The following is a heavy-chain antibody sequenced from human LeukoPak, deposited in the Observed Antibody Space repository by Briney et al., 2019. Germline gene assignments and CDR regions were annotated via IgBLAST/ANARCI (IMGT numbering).Heavy chain of an antibody. CDR1: GGSISSSSYY. V-gene: IGHV4-39*07. CDR3: ARGVERQLVPFDY. J-gene: IGHJ4*02. D-gene: IGHD6-13*01. Sequence: SETLSLTCTVSGGSISSSSYYWGWIRQPPGKGLEWIGSIYYSGSTNYNPSLKSRVTISVDTSKNQFSLKLSSVTAADTAVYYCARGVERQLVPFDYWGQGTLVTVSS. CDR2: IYYSGST.